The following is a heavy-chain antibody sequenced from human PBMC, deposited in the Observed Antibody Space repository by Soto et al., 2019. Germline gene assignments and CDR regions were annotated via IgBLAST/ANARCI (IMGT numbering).Heavy chain of an antibody. D-gene: IGHD3-22*01. CDR3: ARALYYYDSSGYYGS. J-gene: IGHJ5*02. V-gene: IGHV3-21*01. CDR2: ISSSSSYI. CDR1: GFTSSSYS. Sequence: GLSLRLFCAASGFTSSSYSMNWVKKDPGKGLEWVSSISSSSSYIYYADSVKGRFTISRDNAKNSLYLQMNSLRAEDTAVYYCARALYYYDSSGYYGSWGQGTLVTVSS.